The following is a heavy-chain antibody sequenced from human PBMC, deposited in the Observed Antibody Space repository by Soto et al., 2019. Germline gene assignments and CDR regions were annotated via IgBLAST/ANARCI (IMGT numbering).Heavy chain of an antibody. CDR1: GAPFSGYY. CDR2: ISGSGGST. J-gene: IGHJ4*02. V-gene: IGHV3-23*01. Sequence: PSETLSLTCAVYGAPFSGYYWTWIRQAPGKGLEWVSAISGSGGSTYYADSVKGRFTISRDNSKNTLYLQMNSLRAEDTAVYYCAKGSPTDYWGQGTLVTVSS. CDR3: AKGSPTDY.